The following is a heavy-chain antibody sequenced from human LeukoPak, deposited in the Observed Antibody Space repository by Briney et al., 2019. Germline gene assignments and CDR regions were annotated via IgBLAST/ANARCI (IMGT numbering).Heavy chain of an antibody. V-gene: IGHV4-59*08. J-gene: IGHJ4*02. CDR1: GGSITSYY. CDR3: ARLVGYSSSWLLTP. D-gene: IGHD6-13*01. CDR2: IYYSGST. Sequence: PSETLSLTCTVSGGSITSYYWSWIRQPPGKGLEWIGYIYYSGSTSYNPSLKSRVTISVDTSKYQFSLKLSSVTAADTAVYYCARLVGYSSSWLLTPWGQGTLVTVSS.